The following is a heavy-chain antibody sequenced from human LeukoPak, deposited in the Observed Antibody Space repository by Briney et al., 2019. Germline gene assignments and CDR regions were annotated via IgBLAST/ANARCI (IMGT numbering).Heavy chain of an antibody. CDR2: IIPIFGTA. CDR1: GGTFSSYA. CDR3: ARDQKPGDRGDAFDI. J-gene: IGHJ3*02. D-gene: IGHD4-17*01. V-gene: IGHV1-69*06. Sequence: SVKVSCKASGGTFSSYAISWVRQAPGQGLEWMGGIIPIFGTANYAQKFQGRVTITADKSTSTAYMELSSLRSEGTAVYYCARDQKPGDRGDAFDIWGQGTMVTVSS.